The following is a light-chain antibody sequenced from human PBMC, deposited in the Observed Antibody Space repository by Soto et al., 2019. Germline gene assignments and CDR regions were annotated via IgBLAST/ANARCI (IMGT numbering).Light chain of an antibody. V-gene: IGKV4-1*01. J-gene: IGKJ3*01. CDR1: QPILYRPNNRSY. Sequence: IVMTQSPDSRAVSLGERATINCRSSQPILYRPNNRSYLAWYQQKSGQPPKLLISWTSIRESGVPDRFSGSGSGTDFTLTISSLQAEDAAVYYCQQFYSSPFTFGPGTSVDVK. CDR2: WTS. CDR3: QQFYSSPFT.